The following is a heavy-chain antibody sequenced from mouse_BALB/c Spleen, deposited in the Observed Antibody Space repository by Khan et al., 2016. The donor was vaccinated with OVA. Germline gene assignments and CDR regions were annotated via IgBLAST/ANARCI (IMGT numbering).Heavy chain of an antibody. V-gene: IGHV2-3*01. CDR2: IWGDGST. J-gene: IGHJ4*01. Sequence: QVQLKESGPGLVAPSQSLSITCTVSGFSLTSYGVNWVRQPPGKGLEWLGVIWGDGSTNYHSTLMSRLSISKDNSKSQVFLKLSSLQADATAMYFCAKWGTSTYYAMDYWGQGTSVTVSS. CDR3: AKWGTSTYYAMDY. CDR1: GFSLTSYG.